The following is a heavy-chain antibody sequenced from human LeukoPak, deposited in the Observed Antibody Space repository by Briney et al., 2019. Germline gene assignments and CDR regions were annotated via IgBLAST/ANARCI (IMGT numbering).Heavy chain of an antibody. CDR2: ISWNSGRI. CDR1: GFTFDDYA. J-gene: IGHJ4*02. D-gene: IGHD3-10*01. CDR3: AKDIGIALRGATFEN. V-gene: IGHV3-9*01. Sequence: GRSLRLSCAASGFTFDDYAMHWVRQAPGKGLGWVSGISWNSGRIDYADSVKGRFTISRDSTKNSLYLQMSSLKTEDTALYYCAKDIGIALRGATFENWGQGTLVTVSS.